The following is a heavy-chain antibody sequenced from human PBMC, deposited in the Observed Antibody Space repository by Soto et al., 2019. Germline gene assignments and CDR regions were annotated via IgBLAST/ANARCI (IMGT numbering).Heavy chain of an antibody. D-gene: IGHD2-8*02. Sequence: EVQLVESGGDLVQPGRSLRLSCAASGFSFGDYARHWVRQAPGKGLEWVSGISWKSGSIGYADSVKGRFTISRDNAKNSLYLQMNSLRAEDTALYYCAKSTGGTANGLDVWGQGTTVTVSS. CDR2: ISWKSGSI. CDR3: AKSTGGTANGLDV. V-gene: IGHV3-9*01. CDR1: GFSFGDYA. J-gene: IGHJ6*02.